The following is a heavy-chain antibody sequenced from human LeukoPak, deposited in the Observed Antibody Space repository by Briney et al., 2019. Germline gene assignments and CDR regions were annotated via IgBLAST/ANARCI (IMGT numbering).Heavy chain of an antibody. CDR1: GFTFSSFD. D-gene: IGHD1-1*01. V-gene: IGHV3-13*01. CDR2: IGTASDT. J-gene: IGHJ6*03. CDR3: ARGPPRGKYYYMDD. Sequence: GGSLRLFCAASGFTFSSFDMHWVRQPTGQGLEWVSTIGTASDTYYPGSVEGRFTLSRDNAKNSLYLQMNSLTAGDTAVYYCARGPPRGKYYYMDDWGKGTTVTVSS.